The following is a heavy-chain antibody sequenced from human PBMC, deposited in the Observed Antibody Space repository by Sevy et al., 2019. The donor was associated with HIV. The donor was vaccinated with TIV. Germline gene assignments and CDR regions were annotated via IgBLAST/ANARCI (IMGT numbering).Heavy chain of an antibody. V-gene: IGHV3-30*18. J-gene: IGHJ6*02. CDR1: GFTFSSYG. CDR2: ISYDGSNK. CDR3: AKRITIFGVVISHGGGMDV. Sequence: GGSLRLSCAASGFTFSSYGMHWVRQAPGKGLEWVAVISYDGSNKYYGDSVKGRFTISRDNSKNTLYLQMNSLRAEDTAVYYWAKRITIFGVVISHGGGMDVWGQGTTVTVSS. D-gene: IGHD3-3*01.